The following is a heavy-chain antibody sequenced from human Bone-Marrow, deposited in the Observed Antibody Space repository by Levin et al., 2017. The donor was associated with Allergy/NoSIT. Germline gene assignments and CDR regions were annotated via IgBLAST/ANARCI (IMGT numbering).Heavy chain of an antibody. D-gene: IGHD5-18*01. CDR2: IYLGGSN. CDR1: GFSVNTANW. V-gene: IGHV4-4*02. CDR3: ATAGGRGYSYGY. J-gene: IGHJ4*02. Sequence: SETLSLTCAVSGFSVNTANWWTWVRQPPGKGLEWIGEIYLGGSNNYSPSLQGRVSISEDKSKNQFSLKLSSVTAAAPAAVYCATAGGRGYSYGYWGQGTLVTVSS.